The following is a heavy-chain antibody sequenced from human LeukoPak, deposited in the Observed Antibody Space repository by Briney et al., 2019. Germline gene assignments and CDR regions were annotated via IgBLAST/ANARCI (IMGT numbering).Heavy chain of an antibody. CDR3: ARLEGIAVAGGYYFDY. V-gene: IGHV4-59*12. CDR1: GGSISSYY. Sequence: SQTLSLTCTVSGGSISSYYWSWIRQPPGKGLKWIGNIYYSGYTTYSPSLRSRVTISVDTSKNQFSLKLSSVTAADTAVYYCARLEGIAVAGGYYFDYWGQGTLVTVSS. J-gene: IGHJ4*02. CDR2: IYYSGYT. D-gene: IGHD6-19*01.